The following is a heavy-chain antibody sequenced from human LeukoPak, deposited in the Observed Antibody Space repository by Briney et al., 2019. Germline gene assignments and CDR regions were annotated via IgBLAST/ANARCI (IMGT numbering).Heavy chain of an antibody. D-gene: IGHD2-21*01. CDR1: GGSISSTNYY. Sequence: PSETLSLTCTVSGGSISSTNYYWGWIRQPPGKGLEWIGSIYYSGSTYYNPSLKSRVTISIDTSKNQFSLKLSSVTAADTAVYYCARARPNSDLQSYYFDYWGQGTLVTVSS. J-gene: IGHJ4*02. V-gene: IGHV4-39*07. CDR3: ARARPNSDLQSYYFDY. CDR2: IYYSGST.